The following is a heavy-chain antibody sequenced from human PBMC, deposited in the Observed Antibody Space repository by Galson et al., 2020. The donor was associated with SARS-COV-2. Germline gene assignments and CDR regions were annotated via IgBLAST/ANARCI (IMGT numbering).Heavy chain of an antibody. CDR3: ASGPVAGSGE. V-gene: IGHV4-61*02. J-gene: IGHJ4*02. D-gene: IGHD6-19*01. CDR2: IHSSGST. Sequence: SETLSLTCAVSGGSISGTSYYWSWIRQPAGKGLEWIGRIHSSGSTNYNPSLKSRVTISIDTSKNQFSLRRSSVTAADTAIYYCASGPVAGSGEWGQGTRVTVSS. CDR1: GGSISGTSYY.